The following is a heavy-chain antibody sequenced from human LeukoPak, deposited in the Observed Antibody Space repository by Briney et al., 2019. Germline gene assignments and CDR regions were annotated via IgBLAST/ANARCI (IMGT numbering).Heavy chain of an antibody. Sequence: GGSLRLSCAASGFTFSNAWMSWVRQAPGKGLEWVGRTKSKTDGGTTDYAAPVKGRFTISRDDSKNTLYLQMNSLKTEDTAVYYCTTDDITMVRGVIITSNDYWGQGTLVTVSS. J-gene: IGHJ4*02. CDR3: TTDDITMVRGVIITSNDY. CDR1: GFTFSNAW. V-gene: IGHV3-15*01. CDR2: TKSKTDGGTT. D-gene: IGHD3-10*01.